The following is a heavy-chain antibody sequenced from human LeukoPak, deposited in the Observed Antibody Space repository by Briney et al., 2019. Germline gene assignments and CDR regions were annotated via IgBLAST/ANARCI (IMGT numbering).Heavy chain of an antibody. CDR3: AKQAAMAKGGYYYYYMDV. J-gene: IGHJ6*03. CDR2: IWYDGSNK. Sequence: GRSPRLSCAASGFTFSSYGMHWVRQAPGKGLEWVAVIWYDGSNKYYADSVKGRFTISRGNSKNTLYLQMNSLRAEDTAVYYCAKQAAMAKGGYYYYYMDVWGKGTTVTVS. V-gene: IGHV3-33*06. CDR1: GFTFSSYG. D-gene: IGHD5-18*01.